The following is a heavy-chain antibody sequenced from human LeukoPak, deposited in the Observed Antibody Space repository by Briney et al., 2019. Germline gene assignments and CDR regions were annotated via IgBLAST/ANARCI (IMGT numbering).Heavy chain of an antibody. Sequence: ASVKVSCKVSGYTLTELSMHWVRQPPGKGLEWMGGFDPEDGETIYAQKFQGRVTMTEDTSTDTAYMELSSLRSEDTAVYYCATDYDFLTAFDYWGQGTLVTVSS. CDR3: ATDYDFLTAFDY. D-gene: IGHD3-9*01. J-gene: IGHJ4*02. CDR2: FDPEDGET. CDR1: GYTLTELS. V-gene: IGHV1-24*01.